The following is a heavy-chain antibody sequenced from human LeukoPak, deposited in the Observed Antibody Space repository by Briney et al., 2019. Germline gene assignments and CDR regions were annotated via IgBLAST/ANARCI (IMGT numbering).Heavy chain of an antibody. CDR2: INPNSGGT. CDR1: GYTFTGYY. J-gene: IGHJ4*02. D-gene: IGHD3-10*01. CDR3: ARSDYYGSGSYSN. Sequence: ASVKVSCKASGYTFTGYYMHWVRQAPGQGLEWMGWINPNSGGTNYAQKFQGRVTMTRDTSISTAYMELSRLRSDDTAVYYCARSDYYGSGSYSNWGQGTLVTVSS. V-gene: IGHV1-2*02.